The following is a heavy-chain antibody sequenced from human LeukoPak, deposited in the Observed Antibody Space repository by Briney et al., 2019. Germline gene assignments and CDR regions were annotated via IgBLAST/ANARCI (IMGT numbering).Heavy chain of an antibody. D-gene: IGHD6-13*01. CDR1: GFSFSSYA. J-gene: IGHJ6*02. CDR2: IGGTGTGT. Sequence: GGSLRLSCAASGFSFSSYAMNWVRQAPGKGLEWVSTIGGTGTGTYYADSVKGRFTISRDNSKNTLFLQMNTLRAEDTAVYYCAKAASSSWPSYYYGMDVWGQGTTVTVSS. V-gene: IGHV3-23*01. CDR3: AKAASSSWPSYYYGMDV.